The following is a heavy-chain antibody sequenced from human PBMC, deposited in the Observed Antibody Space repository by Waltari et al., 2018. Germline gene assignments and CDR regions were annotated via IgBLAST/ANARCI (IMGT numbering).Heavy chain of an antibody. Sequence: QVQLQESGPGLVKPSETLSLTCTVSGGSISSHYWSWIRQPPGKGLEWIGYSYYSGSTNYIPSLKSRVTIAVDTSKNHFSLKLSSVTAADTAVYYCARVYGRDGWAYYFDYWGQGTLVTVSS. CDR3: ARVYGRDGWAYYFDY. CDR2: SYYSGST. CDR1: GGSISSHY. J-gene: IGHJ4*02. V-gene: IGHV4-59*11. D-gene: IGHD6-19*01.